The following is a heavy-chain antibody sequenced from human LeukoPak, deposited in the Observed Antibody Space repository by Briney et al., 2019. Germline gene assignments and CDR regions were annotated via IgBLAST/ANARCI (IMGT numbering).Heavy chain of an antibody. CDR2: IHTSGST. D-gene: IGHD6-13*01. J-gene: IGHJ6*03. Sequence: PSETLSLTCTVSGDSISSGNYYWDWIRQPAGKGLEWIGRIHTSGSTNYNHSRKSQIIISLDMSKNQFSLKLSSVTAADTAVYYCARALSPYSSSWSFYYYYYMDVWGKGTTVTISS. CDR3: ARALSPYSSSWSFYYYYYMDV. V-gene: IGHV4-61*02. CDR1: GDSISSGNYY.